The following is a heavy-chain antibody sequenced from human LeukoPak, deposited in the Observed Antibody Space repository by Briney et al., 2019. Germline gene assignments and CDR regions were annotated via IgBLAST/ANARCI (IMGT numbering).Heavy chain of an antibody. CDR3: AREPQGDSSGYDAFDI. V-gene: IGHV3-64*01. D-gene: IGHD3-22*01. J-gene: IGHJ3*02. CDR1: GFTFSSYA. CDR2: ISSNGGST. Sequence: GGSLRLSCAASGFTFSSYAMHWVRQAPGKGLEYVSAISSNGGSTYYANSVKGRFTLSRDNSKNTLFLQMNSLRAEDTAVYYCAREPQGDSSGYDAFDIWGQGTMVTVSS.